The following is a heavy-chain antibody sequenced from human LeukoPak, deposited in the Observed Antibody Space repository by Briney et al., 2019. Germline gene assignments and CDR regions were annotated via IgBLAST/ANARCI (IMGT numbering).Heavy chain of an antibody. V-gene: IGHV3-66*02. CDR2: IYSGGST. D-gene: IGHD2-2*02. CDR1: GFTVSSHY. CDR3: ARSNCSSTSCYTRSYYYYGMDV. Sequence: PGGSLRLSCAASGFTVSSHYMSWVRQAPGKGLEWVSVIYSGGSTYYADSVKGRFTIPRDNSKNTLYLQMNSLRAEDTAVYYCARSNCSSTSCYTRSYYYYGMDVWGQGTTVTVSS. J-gene: IGHJ6*02.